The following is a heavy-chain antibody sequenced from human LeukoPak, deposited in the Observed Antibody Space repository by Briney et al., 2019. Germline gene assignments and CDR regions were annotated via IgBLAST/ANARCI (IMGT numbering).Heavy chain of an antibody. CDR2: ISYDGSNK. V-gene: IGHV3-30-3*01. J-gene: IGHJ4*02. D-gene: IGHD6-19*01. Sequence: PGRSLRLSCAASGFTFSSYAMHWVRQAPGKGLEWVAVISYDGSNKYYADSVKGRFTISRDNSENTLYLQMNSLRAEDAAVYYCARGPRIAVAGTLDYWGQGTLVTVSS. CDR1: GFTFSSYA. CDR3: ARGPRIAVAGTLDY.